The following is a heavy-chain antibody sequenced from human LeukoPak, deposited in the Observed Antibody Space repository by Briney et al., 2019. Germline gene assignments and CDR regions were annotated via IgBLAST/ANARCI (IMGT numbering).Heavy chain of an antibody. V-gene: IGHV3-74*01. CDR1: GFTFSSYW. CDR3: AKDIRGCGGDCYPYYYGMDV. Sequence: GGSLRLSCAASGFTFSSYWMHWVRQAPGKGLVWVSRINSDGSSTSYADSVKGRFTISRDNAKNTLYLQMNSLRAEDTALYYCAKDIRGCGGDCYPYYYGMDVWGQGTTVTVSS. CDR2: INSDGSST. J-gene: IGHJ6*02. D-gene: IGHD2-21*02.